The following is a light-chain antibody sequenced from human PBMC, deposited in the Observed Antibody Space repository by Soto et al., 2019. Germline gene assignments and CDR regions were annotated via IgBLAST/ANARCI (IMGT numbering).Light chain of an antibody. CDR1: TSNIGSNT. CDR2: HSN. J-gene: IGLJ2*01. V-gene: IGLV1-44*01. Sequence: QSVLTQPPSASGTPGQRVTISCSGSTSNIGSNTVNWYQQLPGTAPKLLIYHSNQRPSGVPDRFSGSKSGNTASLTVSGLQAEDEADYYCSSFAGSPVVFGGGTKLTVL. CDR3: SSFAGSPVV.